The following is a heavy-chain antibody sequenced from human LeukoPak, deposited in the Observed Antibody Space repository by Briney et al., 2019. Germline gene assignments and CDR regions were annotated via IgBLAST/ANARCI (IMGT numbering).Heavy chain of an antibody. D-gene: IGHD3-9*01. Sequence: GASVKVSCKASGYTFTGYYMHWVRQAPGQGLEWMGWINPNSGGTNYAQKFQGRVTMTRDTSISTAYMELSRLRSDDTAVYYCARDYNDILTGYYVGDYWGQGTLVTVSS. CDR1: GYTFTGYY. J-gene: IGHJ4*02. V-gene: IGHV1-2*02. CDR3: ARDYNDILTGYYVGDY. CDR2: INPNSGGT.